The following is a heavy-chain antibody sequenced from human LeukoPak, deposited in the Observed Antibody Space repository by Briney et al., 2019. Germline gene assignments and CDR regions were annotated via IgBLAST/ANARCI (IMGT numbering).Heavy chain of an antibody. V-gene: IGHV3-7*01. CDR3: ARDRRRTYFDY. J-gene: IGHJ4*02. Sequence: GGSLRLSCAASGFMFSSNWMSWVRLAPGKGLEWVANIREDGTETYYVDSVKGRFTISRDNAKNSLYLQMNSLRAEDTAVYYCARDRRRTYFDYWGQGTLVTVSS. CDR2: IREDGTET. CDR1: GFMFSSNW.